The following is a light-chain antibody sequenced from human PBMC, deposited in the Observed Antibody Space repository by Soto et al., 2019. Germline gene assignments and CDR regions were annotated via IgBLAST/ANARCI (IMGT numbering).Light chain of an antibody. CDR2: DAS. V-gene: IGKV1-5*01. CDR3: HHYSGYSLFT. Sequence: DIQLTQSPSTLSASVGDRVTITCRASQSISGWLAWYQQQPGKAPKLLIYDASGFKSGVPSRFSGSGSGTEFNLTLASLQLDDFATYYCHHYSGYSLFTFGPGTVVDIK. J-gene: IGKJ3*01. CDR1: QSISGW.